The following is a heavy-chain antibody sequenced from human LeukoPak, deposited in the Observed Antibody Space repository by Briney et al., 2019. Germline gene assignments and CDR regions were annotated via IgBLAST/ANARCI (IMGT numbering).Heavy chain of an antibody. J-gene: IGHJ4*02. CDR1: GGSISSGSYY. Sequence: SETLSFTCTVSGGSISSGSYYWSWIRQPAGKGLEWIGRIYTSGSTNYNPSLKSRVTISVDTSKNQFSLKLSSVTAADTAVYYCARHPTSGSYSWGQGTLVTVSS. CDR2: IYTSGST. CDR3: ARHPTSGSYS. V-gene: IGHV4-61*02. D-gene: IGHD1-26*01.